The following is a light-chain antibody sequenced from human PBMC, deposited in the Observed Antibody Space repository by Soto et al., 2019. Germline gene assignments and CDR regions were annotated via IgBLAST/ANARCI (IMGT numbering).Light chain of an antibody. V-gene: IGKV1-39*01. J-gene: IGKJ1*01. CDR1: QSITTY. Sequence: DIQMTQSPSSLSASVGDRVTITCRASQSITTYLNWYQQKPGKAPKLLIYDASSLESGVPSRFSGRGSGTDFTLTISSLQTDDFSTYYCQQYHSYWTFGQGTKVE. CDR3: QQYHSYWT. CDR2: DAS.